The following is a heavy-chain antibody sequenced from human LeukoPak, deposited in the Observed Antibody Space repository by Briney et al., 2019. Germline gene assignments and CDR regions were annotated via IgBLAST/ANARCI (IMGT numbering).Heavy chain of an antibody. CDR1: GGSISSYY. J-gene: IGHJ6*03. D-gene: IGHD6-13*01. V-gene: IGHV4-59*01. CDR3: ARSSHIAAAGTGPYYYYYYYMDV. CDR2: IYYSGST. Sequence: SETLSLTCTVSGGSISSYYWSWIRQPPGKGLEWIGYIYYSGSTNYNPSLKSRVTISVDTSKHQFSLKLSSVTAADTAVYYCARSSHIAAAGTGPYYYYYYYMDVWGKGTTVTVSS.